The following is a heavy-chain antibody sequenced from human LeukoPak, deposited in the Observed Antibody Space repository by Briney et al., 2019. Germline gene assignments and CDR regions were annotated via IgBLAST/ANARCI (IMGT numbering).Heavy chain of an antibody. CDR2: INHSGST. Sequence: SETLSLTCAVYGGSFSGYYRSWIRQPPGKGLEWIGEINHSGSTNYNPSLKSRVTISVDTSRNQFSLKLSSVTAADTAVYYCARGRRGCSSTSCYPVRNWFDPWGQGTLVTVSS. D-gene: IGHD2-2*01. V-gene: IGHV4-34*01. J-gene: IGHJ5*02. CDR3: ARGRRGCSSTSCYPVRNWFDP. CDR1: GGSFSGYY.